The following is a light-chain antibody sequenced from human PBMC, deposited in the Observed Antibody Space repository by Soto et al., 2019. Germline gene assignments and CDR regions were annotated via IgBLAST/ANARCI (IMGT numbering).Light chain of an antibody. CDR3: QQYNNWPLT. J-gene: IGKJ4*01. CDR2: GAS. Sequence: VLTQSPATLSLSPGERATLSCWASQSVSSYLAWYQHKPGQAPGLLIYGASTRATGIPARFSGSGSGTEFTLTISSLQSEDFAVYYCQQYNNWPLTFGGGTKVDNK. CDR1: QSVSSY. V-gene: IGKV3-15*01.